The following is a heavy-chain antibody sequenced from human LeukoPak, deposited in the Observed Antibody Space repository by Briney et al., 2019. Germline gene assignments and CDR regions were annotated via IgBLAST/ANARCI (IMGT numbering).Heavy chain of an antibody. CDR2: ISWDGGST. V-gene: IGHV3-43D*03. CDR3: AKDSPYAYYGSGSYWDY. Sequence: GGSLRLSCAASGFTFDDYAMHWVRQAPGKGLEWVSLISWDGGSTYYADSVKGRFTISRDNSKNSLYLQMNSLRAEDTAVYYCAKDSPYAYYGSGSYWDYWGQGTLVTVSS. J-gene: IGHJ4*02. CDR1: GFTFDDYA. D-gene: IGHD3-10*01.